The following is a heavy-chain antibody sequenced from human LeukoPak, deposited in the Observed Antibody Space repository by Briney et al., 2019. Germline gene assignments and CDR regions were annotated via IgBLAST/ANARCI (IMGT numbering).Heavy chain of an antibody. J-gene: IGHJ4*02. Sequence: PSQTLSLTCTVSGGSISSGGYYWSWIRQHPRKGLEWIGYFYYSGSTYYNPSLKSRVSISVDMSKSQFSLKLSSVTAADTAVYYCARSSGPGLDYWGQGILVTVSS. V-gene: IGHV4-31*03. CDR2: FYYSGST. D-gene: IGHD3-10*01. CDR3: ARSSGPGLDY. CDR1: GGSISSGGYY.